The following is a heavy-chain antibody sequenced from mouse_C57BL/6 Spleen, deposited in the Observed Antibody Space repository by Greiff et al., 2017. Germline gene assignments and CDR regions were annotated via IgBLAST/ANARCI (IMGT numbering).Heavy chain of an antibody. Sequence: VQLQQPGAELVMPGASVKLSCKASGYTFTSYWMHWVKQRPGQGLEWIGEIDPSDSYTNYNQKFKGKSTLTVDKSSSTAYMQLSSLTSEDSAVXYCARAGRAWFAYWGQGTLVTVSA. V-gene: IGHV1-69*01. CDR2: IDPSDSYT. CDR1: GYTFTSYW. CDR3: ARAGRAWFAY. J-gene: IGHJ3*01.